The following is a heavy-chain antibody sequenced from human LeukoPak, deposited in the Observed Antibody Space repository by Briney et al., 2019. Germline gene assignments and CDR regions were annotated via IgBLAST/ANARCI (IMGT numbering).Heavy chain of an antibody. D-gene: IGHD6-19*01. CDR2: IQYNGNNK. V-gene: IGHV3-30*02. CDR1: GFTFSSYS. J-gene: IGHJ4*02. Sequence: GGSLRLSCAASGFTFSSYSMNWVRQAPGKGLEWVAFIQYNGNNKYYADSVKGRFTISRDNSKNTLYLQMNSLRAEDTAVYFCAKDNSGWYETLGYWGQGTLVTVSS. CDR3: AKDNSGWYETLGY.